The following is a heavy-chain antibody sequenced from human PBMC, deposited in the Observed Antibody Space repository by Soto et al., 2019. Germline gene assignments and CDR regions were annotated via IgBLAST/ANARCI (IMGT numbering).Heavy chain of an antibody. V-gene: IGHV3-9*01. CDR2: ISWNSGSI. D-gene: IGHD4-4*01. J-gene: IGHJ6*03. CDR1: GVTLDDYA. Sequence: CGFLRLFCAASGVTLDDYARHWVRQAPGKGLEWVSGISWNSGSIGYADSVKGRFTISRDNAKNSLYLQMNSLRAEDTALYYCAKEGLMTTSYYYYMDVWGKGTTVTVS. CDR3: AKEGLMTTSYYYYMDV.